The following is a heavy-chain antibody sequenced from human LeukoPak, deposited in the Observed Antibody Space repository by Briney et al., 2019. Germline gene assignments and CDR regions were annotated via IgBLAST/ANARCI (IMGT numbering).Heavy chain of an antibody. V-gene: IGHV3-30*02. J-gene: IGHJ4*02. CDR3: AKDLTTYGFLGLAY. CDR1: GFTFSSYG. D-gene: IGHD3-10*01. CDR2: IRYDGSNK. Sequence: GGSLRLSCAASGFTFSSYGMHWVRQAPGKGLEWVAFIRYDGSNKYYADSVKGRFTISRDNSKNTLYLQMNSLRAEDTALYYCAKDLTTYGFLGLAYWGQGTLVIVSS.